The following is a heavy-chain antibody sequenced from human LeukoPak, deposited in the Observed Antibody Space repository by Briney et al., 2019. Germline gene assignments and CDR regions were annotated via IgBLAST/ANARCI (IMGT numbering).Heavy chain of an antibody. CDR3: ARDVGYSSSWYSY. D-gene: IGHD6-13*01. CDR2: INPNSGGT. J-gene: IGHJ4*02. CDR1: GYTFTGYY. Sequence: ASVKVSCKASGYTFTGYYMHWVRQAPGQGLEWMGWINPNSGGTNYAQKFQGRVTMTRGTSISTAYMELSRLTSDDTAVYYCARDVGYSSSWYSYWGQGTLVTVSS. V-gene: IGHV1-2*02.